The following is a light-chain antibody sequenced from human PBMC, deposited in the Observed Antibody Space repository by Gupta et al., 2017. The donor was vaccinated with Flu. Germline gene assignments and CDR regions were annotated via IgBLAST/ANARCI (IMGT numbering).Light chain of an antibody. CDR2: AAS. CDR3: QRYGGAPFA. Sequence: GDSVTITCRASQAINSDLAWYQQKPGKVPKLLIYAASTLQSGVPSRFSGSGSGTYFSLTISGLQPEDVATYYCQRYGGAPFAFGGGTKVEIK. CDR1: QAINSD. J-gene: IGKJ4*01. V-gene: IGKV1-27*01.